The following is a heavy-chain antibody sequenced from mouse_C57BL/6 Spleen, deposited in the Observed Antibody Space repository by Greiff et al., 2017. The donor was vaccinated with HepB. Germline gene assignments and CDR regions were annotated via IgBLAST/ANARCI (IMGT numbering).Heavy chain of an antibody. J-gene: IGHJ3*01. CDR2: IRLKSDNYAT. CDR3: TSHYYGSAWFAY. Sequence: EVKLMESGGGLVQPGGSMKLSCVASGFTFSNYWMNWVRQSPEKGLEWVAQIRLKSDNYATHYAESVKGRFTISRDDSKSSVYLQMHNLRAEDTGIYYCTSHYYGSAWFAYWGQGTLVTVSA. V-gene: IGHV6-3*01. CDR1: GFTFSNYW. D-gene: IGHD1-1*01.